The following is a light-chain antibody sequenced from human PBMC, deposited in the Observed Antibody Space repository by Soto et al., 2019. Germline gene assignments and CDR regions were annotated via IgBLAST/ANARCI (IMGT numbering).Light chain of an antibody. J-gene: IGLJ2*01. CDR3: SSHAGIINVV. Sequence: QSALTQPPSASGSPGQSVTISCTGTSSDVGGYDSVAWYQQHPGKAPKLIIYEVTKWPSGVPDRFSGSKSGNTASLTVSGLQAEDEADYYCSSHAGIINVVFGGGTKLTVL. CDR1: SSDVGGYDS. V-gene: IGLV2-8*01. CDR2: EVT.